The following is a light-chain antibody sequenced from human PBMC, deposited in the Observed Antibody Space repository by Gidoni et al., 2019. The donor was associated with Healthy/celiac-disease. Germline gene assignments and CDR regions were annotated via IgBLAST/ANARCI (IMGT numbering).Light chain of an antibody. V-gene: IGKV3-20*01. CDR2: GAS. Sequence: EIVLTHSPGTLSLSPGERATLSCTASQSVSSSYLAWYQQKPGQAPRLLIHGASSRSTGIPDRFSGSGSGTDFTLTISRLEPEDFAVYYCQQYGSSSWTFGQGTKVEIK. CDR1: QSVSSSY. CDR3: QQYGSSSWT. J-gene: IGKJ1*01.